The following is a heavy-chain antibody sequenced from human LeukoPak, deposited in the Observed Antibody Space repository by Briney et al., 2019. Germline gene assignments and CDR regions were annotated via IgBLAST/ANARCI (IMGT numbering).Heavy chain of an antibody. J-gene: IGHJ4*02. V-gene: IGHV1-2*02. CDR2: INPNSGGT. Sequence: ASVKVSCKASGYTFTGYYMHWVRQAPGQGLEWMGWINPNSGGTNYAQKFQGRVTMTRDTSISTAYMELSRLRSDDTAVYCCASPPDYGDYLTFDYWGQGTLVTVSS. D-gene: IGHD4-17*01. CDR3: ASPPDYGDYLTFDY. CDR1: GYTFTGYY.